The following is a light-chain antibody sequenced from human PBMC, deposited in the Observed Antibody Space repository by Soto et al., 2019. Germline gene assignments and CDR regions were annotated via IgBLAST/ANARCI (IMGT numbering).Light chain of an antibody. J-gene: IGLJ1*01. CDR3: SSYTISRTYV. V-gene: IGLV2-14*03. Sequence: QSALTQPASVSGSPGQSITISCTGTSSDFGGYNYVSWYQQYPGKVPKLLIYHVSNRPSGVSNRFSGSKSGNTASLTISGLQGEDEADYYCSSYTISRTYVFGTGTKLTVL. CDR2: HVS. CDR1: SSDFGGYNY.